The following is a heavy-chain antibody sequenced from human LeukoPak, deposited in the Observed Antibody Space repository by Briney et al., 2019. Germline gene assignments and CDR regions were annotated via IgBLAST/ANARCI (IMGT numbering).Heavy chain of an antibody. CDR2: ISWNSGSI. CDR3: AKEVARITIFGVAPPSSGMDV. CDR1: GFTFDDYA. D-gene: IGHD3-3*01. V-gene: IGHV3-9*01. Sequence: PGGSLRLSCAASGFTFDDYAMHWVRQAPGKGLEWVSGISWNSGSIGYADSVKGRFTISRDNAKNSLYLQMNSPRAEDTALYYCAKEVARITIFGVAPPSSGMDVWGQGTTVTVSS. J-gene: IGHJ6*02.